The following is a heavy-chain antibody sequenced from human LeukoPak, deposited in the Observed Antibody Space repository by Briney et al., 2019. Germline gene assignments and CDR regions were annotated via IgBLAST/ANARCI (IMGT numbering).Heavy chain of an antibody. CDR3: AKAALAYCGGVRYSPFDP. CDR2: ISGSGANT. CDR1: GFTFSNYA. J-gene: IGHJ5*02. Sequence: PGGSLRLSCAASGFTFSNYAMSWVRQAPGKGLEWVSAISGSGANTYYADSVKGRFTISRDNSKNTLYLQMNSLRAEDTAVYYCAKAALAYCGGVRYSPFDPWGQGTLVTVSS. D-gene: IGHD2-21*02. V-gene: IGHV3-23*01.